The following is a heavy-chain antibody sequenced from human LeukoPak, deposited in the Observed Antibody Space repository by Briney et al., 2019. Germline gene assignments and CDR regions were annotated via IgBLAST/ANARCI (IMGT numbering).Heavy chain of an antibody. CDR3: ASLTVVTAY. CDR1: GGSFSGYY. CDR2: INHSGST. J-gene: IGHJ4*02. D-gene: IGHD4-23*01. V-gene: IGHV4-34*01. Sequence: SETLSLTCAVYGGSFSGYYWSWIRQPPGKGLEWIGEINHSGSTNYNPSLKSRVTISVDTSKNQFSLELNSVTAADTAIYYCASLTVVTAYWGQGTLVTVS.